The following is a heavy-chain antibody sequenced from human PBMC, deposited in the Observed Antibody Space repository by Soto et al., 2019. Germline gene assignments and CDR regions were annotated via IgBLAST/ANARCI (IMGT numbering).Heavy chain of an antibody. J-gene: IGHJ4*02. CDR3: ARDGGLNYYDSSGYYDY. CDR2: IYHSGST. Sequence: QVQLQESGPGLVKPSGTLSLTCAVSGGSISSSNWWRWVRQPPGKGLEWIGEIYHSGSTNYNPSLKSRLTISVVKSKKQFSLKLSSVTAADTAVYYCARDGGLNYYDSSGYYDYWGQGTLVTVSS. D-gene: IGHD3-22*01. CDR1: GGSISSSNW. V-gene: IGHV4-4*02.